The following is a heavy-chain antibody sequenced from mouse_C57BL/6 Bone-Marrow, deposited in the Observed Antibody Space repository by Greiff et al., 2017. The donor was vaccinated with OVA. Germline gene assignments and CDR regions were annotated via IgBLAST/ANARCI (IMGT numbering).Heavy chain of an antibody. Sequence: EVMLVESGGGLVKPGGSLKLSCAASGFTFSDYGMHWVRQAPEKGLEWVAYISSGSSTIYYADTVKGRFTISRDNAKNTLFLQMTSLRSEDTAMYYCAREEGGYDWFAYWGQGTLVTVSA. CDR3: AREEGGYDWFAY. CDR2: ISSGSSTI. D-gene: IGHD2-2*01. V-gene: IGHV5-17*01. CDR1: GFTFSDYG. J-gene: IGHJ3*01.